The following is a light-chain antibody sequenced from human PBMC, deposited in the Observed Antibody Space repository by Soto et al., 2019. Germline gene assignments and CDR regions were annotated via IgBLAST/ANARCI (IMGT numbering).Light chain of an antibody. CDR2: GAS. J-gene: IGKJ3*01. Sequence: EIVMTQSPDTLSVSLGERATLSCRASQSVSRNLAWYQQRPGQPPRLLIYGASIRATGIPARFSGSGSGTEFTLTISSLQSEDFAVYHCQQYNKWPLFTFGPGTRVDIK. V-gene: IGKV3-15*01. CDR1: QSVSRN. CDR3: QQYNKWPLFT.